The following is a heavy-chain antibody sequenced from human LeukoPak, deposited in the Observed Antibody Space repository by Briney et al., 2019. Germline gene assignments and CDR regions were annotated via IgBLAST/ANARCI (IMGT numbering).Heavy chain of an antibody. CDR3: ATTLGSGWYNHWFDP. V-gene: IGHV1-24*01. D-gene: IGHD6-19*01. CDR1: GYTLTELS. J-gene: IGHJ5*02. CDR2: FDPEDGET. Sequence: GASVKVSCKVSGYTLTELSMHWVRQAPGKGLEWMGGFDPEDGETIYAQKFQGRVTMTEDTSTDTAYMELSSLRSEDTAVYYCATTLGSGWYNHWFDPWGQGTLVTVSS.